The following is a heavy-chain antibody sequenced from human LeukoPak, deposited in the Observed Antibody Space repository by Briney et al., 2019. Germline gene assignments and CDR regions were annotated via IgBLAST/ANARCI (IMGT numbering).Heavy chain of an antibody. J-gene: IGHJ6*03. Sequence: PGGSLRLSCAASGFTFSSYWMSWVRQAPGKGLEWVSSISSSSSYIYYADSVKGRFTISRDNAKNSLYLQMNSLRAEDTAVYYCARAVSYCSGGSCYSGTYYYYYMGVWGKGTTVTVSS. V-gene: IGHV3-21*01. D-gene: IGHD2-15*01. CDR2: ISSSSSYI. CDR3: ARAVSYCSGGSCYSGTYYYYYMGV. CDR1: GFTFSSYW.